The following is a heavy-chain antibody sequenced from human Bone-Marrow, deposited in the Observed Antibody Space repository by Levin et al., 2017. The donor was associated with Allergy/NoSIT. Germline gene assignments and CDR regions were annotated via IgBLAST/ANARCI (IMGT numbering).Heavy chain of an antibody. D-gene: IGHD2-15*01. CDR1: GYTFTSYG. CDR2: VSAYNGNT. V-gene: IGHV1-18*01. CDR3: ARETFVTAAADF. J-gene: IGHJ4*02. Sequence: GASVKVSCKASGYTFTSYGIMWVRQAPGQGLEWMGWVSAYNGNTKYAQRLQGRVTMTSDTSTTTAYMELRSLRYDDTAVYFCARETFVTAAADFWGQGTLVTVSS.